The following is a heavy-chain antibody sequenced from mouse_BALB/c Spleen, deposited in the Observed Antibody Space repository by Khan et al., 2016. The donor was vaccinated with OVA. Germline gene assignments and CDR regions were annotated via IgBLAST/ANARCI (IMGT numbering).Heavy chain of an antibody. D-gene: IGHD1-1*02. Sequence: QVQLKESGPGLVQPSQSLSITCTVSGFSLTNYGVHWVRQSPGKGLEWLGVIWSGGITDYNATFISRLSISKDNSKGQVFFKMNSLQANDTAIYYCARKRNGYVDSWGQGSTLTVSS. V-gene: IGHV2-2*02. J-gene: IGHJ2*01. CDR1: GFSLTNYG. CDR2: IWSGGIT. CDR3: ARKRNGYVDS.